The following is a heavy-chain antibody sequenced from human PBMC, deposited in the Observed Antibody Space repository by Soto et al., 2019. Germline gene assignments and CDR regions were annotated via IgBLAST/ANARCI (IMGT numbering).Heavy chain of an antibody. CDR1: GGTFSSYA. CDR3: ARDFSVVATRSEGNWFDP. CDR2: IIPIFGTA. J-gene: IGHJ5*02. Sequence: QVQLVQSGAEVKKPGSSVKVSCKASGGTFSSYAISWVRQAPGQGLEWMGGIIPIFGTANYAQKFQGRVTITADESTSTAYMERSSLRSEDTAVYYCARDFSVVATRSEGNWFDPWGQGNLVTVSS. D-gene: IGHD5-12*01. V-gene: IGHV1-69*01.